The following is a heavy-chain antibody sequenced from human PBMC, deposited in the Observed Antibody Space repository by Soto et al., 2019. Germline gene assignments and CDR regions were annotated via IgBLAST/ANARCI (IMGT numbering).Heavy chain of an antibody. D-gene: IGHD1-26*01. J-gene: IGHJ4*02. CDR1: GFTFSDHY. CDR3: ASVIVGATTVSY. V-gene: IGHV3-72*01. CDR2: TRNKANSYTT. Sequence: EVQLVESGGGLVQPGGSLRLSCAASGFTFSDHYMDWVRQAPGKGLEWVGRTRNKANSYTTEYAASVKGRFTISRDDSKNSLYLQMNSLKTEDTAVYYCASVIVGATTVSYWGQGTLVTVSS.